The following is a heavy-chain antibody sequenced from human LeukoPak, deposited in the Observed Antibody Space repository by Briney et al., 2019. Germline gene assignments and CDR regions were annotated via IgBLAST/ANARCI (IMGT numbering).Heavy chain of an antibody. CDR2: ISSSGSYI. J-gene: IGHJ4*02. CDR1: GFTFSSYS. V-gene: IGHV3-21*01. D-gene: IGHD6-13*01. Sequence: PGGSLRLSCAASGFTFSSYSMNWVRQAPGKGLEWVSSISSSGSYISYADSLKGRFTISRDNAKNSLYLQMNSLRAEDTAVYYCAREASSSWYSSDYWGQGTLVTVSS. CDR3: AREASSSWYSSDY.